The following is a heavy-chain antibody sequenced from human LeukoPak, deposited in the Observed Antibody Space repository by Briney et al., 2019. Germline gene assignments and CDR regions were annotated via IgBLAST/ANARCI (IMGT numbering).Heavy chain of an antibody. CDR3: ARERGDYYGSGSYYNVEAGDAFDI. J-gene: IGHJ3*02. CDR2: IYYSGST. V-gene: IGHV4-39*07. D-gene: IGHD3-10*01. Sequence: PSETLSLTCTVSGGSISSSSYYWGWIRQPPGKGLEWIGSIYYSGSTYYNPSLKSRVTISVDKSKNQFSLKLSSVTAADTAVYYCARERGDYYGSGSYYNVEAGDAFDIWGQGTMVTVSS. CDR1: GGSISSSSYY.